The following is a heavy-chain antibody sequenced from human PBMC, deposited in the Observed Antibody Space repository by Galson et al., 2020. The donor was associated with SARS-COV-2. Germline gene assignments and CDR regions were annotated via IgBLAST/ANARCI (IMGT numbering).Heavy chain of an antibody. V-gene: IGHV3-74*01. CDR1: GFTFSSYW. Sequence: GGSLRHSRAASGFTFSSYWMHWVRQAPGKGLVWVSRINSDGRSTSYADSVTGRFTISRDNAKNTLYLQMNSLRAEDTAVYYCASEEEIRMVRDGYYYGMDVWGQGTTVTVSS. J-gene: IGHJ6*02. CDR2: INSDGRST. CDR3: ASEEEIRMVRDGYYYGMDV. D-gene: IGHD3-10*01.